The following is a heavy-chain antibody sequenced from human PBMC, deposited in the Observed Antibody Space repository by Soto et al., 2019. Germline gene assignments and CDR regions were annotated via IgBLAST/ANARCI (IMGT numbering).Heavy chain of an antibody. D-gene: IGHD1-26*01. Sequence: GGSLRLSCAASGFTFSSYAMHWVRQAPGKGLEWVAVISYDGSNKYYADSVKGRFTISRDNSKNTLYLQMNSLRAEDTAVYYCARGENPSGSKDYWGQGTLVTVSS. CDR3: ARGENPSGSKDY. V-gene: IGHV3-30-3*01. CDR1: GFTFSSYA. CDR2: ISYDGSNK. J-gene: IGHJ4*02.